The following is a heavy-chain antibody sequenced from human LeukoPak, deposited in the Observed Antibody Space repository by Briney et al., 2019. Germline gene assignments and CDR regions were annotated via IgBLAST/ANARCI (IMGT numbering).Heavy chain of an antibody. CDR1: GFTVSSNY. CDR2: IYSGGST. Sequence: AGGSLRLSCAASGFTVSSNYMSWVRQAPGKGLEWVSVIYSGGSTYYADSVKGRFTISRDNAKNSLYLQMNSLRAEDTALYYCAKDIAVAGTRGLDYWGQGTLVTVSS. J-gene: IGHJ4*02. D-gene: IGHD6-19*01. CDR3: AKDIAVAGTRGLDY. V-gene: IGHV3-53*05.